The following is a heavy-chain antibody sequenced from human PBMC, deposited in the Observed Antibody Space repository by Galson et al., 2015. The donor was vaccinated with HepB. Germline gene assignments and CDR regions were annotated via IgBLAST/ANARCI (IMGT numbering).Heavy chain of an antibody. CDR2: IKSKTDGGTT. Sequence: SLRLSCAASGFTFSNAWMNWVRQAPGKGLEWVGRIKSKTDGGTTDYAAPVKGRFTISRDDSKNTLYLQMNSLKTEDTAVYYYTTLNHSSSWYSPNSDYYYGMDVWGQGTTVTVSS. CDR3: TTLNHSSSWYSPNSDYYYGMDV. J-gene: IGHJ6*02. D-gene: IGHD6-13*01. CDR1: GFTFSNAW. V-gene: IGHV3-15*07.